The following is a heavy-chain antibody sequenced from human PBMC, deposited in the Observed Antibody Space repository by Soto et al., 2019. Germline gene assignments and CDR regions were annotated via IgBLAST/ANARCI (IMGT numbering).Heavy chain of an antibody. J-gene: IGHJ4*02. CDR1: GGSISSNGYY. V-gene: IGHV4-61*05. Sequence: PSETLSLTCTVSGGSISSNGYYWNWIRQYPGKGLEWIGYINHSGSSIYNPSLKNRVTISTMSNNKFSLELSSVTAADTAVYYCTRGLFSGSSYSGSWYYFDSWGQGTMVTVSS. CDR2: INHSGSS. D-gene: IGHD1-26*01. CDR3: TRGLFSGSSYSGSWYYFDS.